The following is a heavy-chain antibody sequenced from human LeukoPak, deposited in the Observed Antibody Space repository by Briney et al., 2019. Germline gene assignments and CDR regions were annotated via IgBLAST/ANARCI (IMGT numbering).Heavy chain of an antibody. J-gene: IGHJ5*02. CDR3: AREMPYTLSRSSTSCYPNWFDP. CDR2: INPNSGGT. D-gene: IGHD2-2*01. CDR1: GYTFTGYY. Sequence: ASVKVSCKASGYTFTGYYMHWVRQAPGQGLEWMGRINPNSGGTNYAQKFQGRVTMTRDTSISTAYMELSRLRSDDTAVYYCAREMPYTLSRSSTSCYPNWFDPWGQGTLVTVSS. V-gene: IGHV1-2*06.